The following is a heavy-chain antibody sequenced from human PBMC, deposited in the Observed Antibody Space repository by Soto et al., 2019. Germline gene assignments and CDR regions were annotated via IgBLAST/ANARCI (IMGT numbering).Heavy chain of an antibody. J-gene: IGHJ6*02. V-gene: IGHV1-69*01. Sequence: QVQLVQSGAEVKKPGSSVKVSCKASGGTFSSYAISWVRQAPGQGLEWMGGIIPISETTNYAQKFQGRVTITAEESKSTAYMELSSLGSEDTAVYYCARSQGSSTSLEIYYYYYYGMDVWGQGTTVTVSS. D-gene: IGHD2-2*01. CDR1: GGTFSSYA. CDR2: IIPISETT. CDR3: ARSQGSSTSLEIYYYYYYGMDV.